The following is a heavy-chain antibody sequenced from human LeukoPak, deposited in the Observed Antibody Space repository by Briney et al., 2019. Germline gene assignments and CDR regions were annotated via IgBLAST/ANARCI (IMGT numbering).Heavy chain of an antibody. CDR2: IYYSGYT. CDR1: GASLSKYD. V-gene: IGHV4-59*08. CDR3: ARLGYSANYPDY. J-gene: IGHJ4*02. Sequence: SETLSLTCNVSGASLSKYDWTWIRQPPGKALEFIGYIYYSGYTNYSPSLKSRLTMSRDTSKNQFSLRLTSVTATDTAVHYCARLGYSANYPDYWGQGTLVVVSS. D-gene: IGHD4/OR15-4a*01.